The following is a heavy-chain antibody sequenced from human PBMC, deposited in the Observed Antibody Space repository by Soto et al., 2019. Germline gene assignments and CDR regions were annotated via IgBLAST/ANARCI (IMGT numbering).Heavy chain of an antibody. CDR1: GGSISSYY. CDR3: ASTRRDYDILTGRYYYYMDV. J-gene: IGHJ6*03. CDR2: IYYSGST. V-gene: IGHV4-59*08. D-gene: IGHD3-9*01. Sequence: QVQLQESGPGLVKPSETLSLTCTVSGGSISSYYWSWIRQPPGKGLEWIGYIYYSGSTNYNPSLKSRFDVSVDTSKNQFSLKLSSVTAADTAVYYCASTRRDYDILTGRYYYYMDVWGKGTTVTVSS.